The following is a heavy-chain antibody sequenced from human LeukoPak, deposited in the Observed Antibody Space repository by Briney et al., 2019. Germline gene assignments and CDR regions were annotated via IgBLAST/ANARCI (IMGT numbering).Heavy chain of an antibody. Sequence: GASVKVSCKASGYTFTNYYIHWVRQAPGQGLEWMGIINPSGGSTSYAQKFQGRVTMTRDMSTSTVYMELSSLRSEDTAVYYCARDGHYDSSGKYYYYYYMDVWGKGTTVTVSS. CDR3: ARDGHYDSSGKYYYYYYMDV. CDR1: GYTFTNYY. V-gene: IGHV1-46*01. CDR2: INPSGGST. D-gene: IGHD3-22*01. J-gene: IGHJ6*03.